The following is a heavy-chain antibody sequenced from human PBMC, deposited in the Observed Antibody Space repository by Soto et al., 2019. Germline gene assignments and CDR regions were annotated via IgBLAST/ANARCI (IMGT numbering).Heavy chain of an antibody. CDR1: GFTFDDYA. D-gene: IGHD6-19*01. J-gene: IGHJ1*01. V-gene: IGHV3-9*01. Sequence: EVQLVESGGGLVQPGRSLRLSCAASGFTFDDYAMHWVRQAPGKGLEWVSGISWNSGSIGYADSVKGRFTISRDNAKNSLYLQMNSLRAEDTALYYCAKGLYSSGWYEYFQHWGQGTLVTXSS. CDR2: ISWNSGSI. CDR3: AKGLYSSGWYEYFQH.